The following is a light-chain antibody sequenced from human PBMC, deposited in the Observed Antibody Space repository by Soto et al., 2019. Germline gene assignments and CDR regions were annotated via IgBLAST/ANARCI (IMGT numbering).Light chain of an antibody. J-gene: IGKJ1*01. CDR1: QGINSW. Sequence: DIQMTQSPSSVSASVGDRVTMTCRASQGINSWLAWYQQKPGKAPKLLIYAASNLQSGVPSRFSGSGSGTDFTLTINSLQPDDFATYYCQQYHIYSGTFGQGTRWIS. CDR2: AAS. CDR3: QQYHIYSGT. V-gene: IGKV1D-16*01.